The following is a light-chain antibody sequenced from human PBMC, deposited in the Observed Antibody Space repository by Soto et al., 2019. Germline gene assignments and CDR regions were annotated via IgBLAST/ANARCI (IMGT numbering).Light chain of an antibody. Sequence: ETVMTQSPATPSVSPGETATLSCSASQSVTSNLPWYQQKPGQAPRLLIYAASTRATGVPARFSGSGSGTEFTLTISSLQYEDFAVYYCQQYNNWPPLTFGGGTKVDIK. J-gene: IGKJ4*01. CDR2: AAS. V-gene: IGKV3-15*01. CDR1: QSVTSN. CDR3: QQYNNWPPLT.